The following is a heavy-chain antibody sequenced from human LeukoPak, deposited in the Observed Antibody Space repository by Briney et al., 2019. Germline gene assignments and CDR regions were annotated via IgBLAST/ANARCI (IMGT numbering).Heavy chain of an antibody. CDR2: ISSSGSTI. CDR1: GFTFSSYW. Sequence: PGGSLRLSCAASGFTFSSYWMSWVRQAPGKGLEWVSYISSSGSTICYADSVKGRFTISRDNAKNSLYLQMNSLRAEDTAVYYCARDDDYGGAEGYWGQGTLVTVSS. CDR3: ARDDDYGGAEGY. D-gene: IGHD4-23*01. V-gene: IGHV3-48*04. J-gene: IGHJ4*02.